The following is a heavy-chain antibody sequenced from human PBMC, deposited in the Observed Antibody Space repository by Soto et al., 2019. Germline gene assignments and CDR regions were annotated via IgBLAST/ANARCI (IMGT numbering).Heavy chain of an antibody. CDR3: ASSRPGGIFHY. D-gene: IGHD3-16*01. CDR2: ARNDPNPRIT. Sequence: EMQLVESGGGLVQPGGALRLTCVASGLTFSDYHMDWVRQAPGKGLEWIGRARNDPNPRITDHAASVRGRFTTSRDHSKNSLYLQMNSLKAEDTAVYYCASSRPGGIFHYWCQGTQVTVSS. CDR1: GLTFSDYH. J-gene: IGHJ4*02. V-gene: IGHV3-72*01.